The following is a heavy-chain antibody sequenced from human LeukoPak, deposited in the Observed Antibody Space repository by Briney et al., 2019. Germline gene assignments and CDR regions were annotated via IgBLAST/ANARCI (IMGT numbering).Heavy chain of an antibody. V-gene: IGHV3-23*01. CDR3: AKDIIKTFRDIVVVVAATAFDY. J-gene: IGHJ4*02. CDR1: GFTFSSYA. CDR2: ISGSGGST. D-gene: IGHD2-15*01. Sequence: GGSLRLFCAASGFTFSSYAMSWVRQAPGKGLEWVSAISGSGGSTYYADSVKGRFTISRDNSKNTLYLQMNSLRAEDTAVYYCAKDIIKTFRDIVVVVAATAFDYWGQGTLVTVSS.